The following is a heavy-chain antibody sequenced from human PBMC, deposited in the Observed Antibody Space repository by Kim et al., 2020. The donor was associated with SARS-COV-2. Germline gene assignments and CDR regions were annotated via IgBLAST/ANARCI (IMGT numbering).Heavy chain of an antibody. CDR2: IYHSGST. J-gene: IGHJ4*02. Sequence: SETLSLTCAVSGGSISSGGYSWSWIRQPPGKGLEWIGYIYHSGSTYYNPSLKSRVTISVDRSKNQFSLKLSSVTAADTAVYYCARARSSSSWLLSPTRAFDCWGQGTLVTVSS. CDR1: GGSISSGGYS. CDR3: ARARSSSSWLLSPTRAFDC. V-gene: IGHV4-30-2*01. D-gene: IGHD6-6*01.